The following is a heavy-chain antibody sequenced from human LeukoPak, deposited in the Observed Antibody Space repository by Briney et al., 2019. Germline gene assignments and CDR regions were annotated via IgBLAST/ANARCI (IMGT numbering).Heavy chain of an antibody. J-gene: IGHJ4*02. D-gene: IGHD3-22*01. Sequence: PSETLSLTCTVSGGSFSGYYWSWIRQPPGKGLEWIGEINHSGSTNYNPSLKSRVTISVDTSKNQFSLKLSSVTAADTAVYYCARGPLVSGYYYVHSFPYWGQGTLVTVSS. CDR2: INHSGST. CDR3: ARGPLVSGYYYVHSFPY. CDR1: GGSFSGYY. V-gene: IGHV4-34*01.